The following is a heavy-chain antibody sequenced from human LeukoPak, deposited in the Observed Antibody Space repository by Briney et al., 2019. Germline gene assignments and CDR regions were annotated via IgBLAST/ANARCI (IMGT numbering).Heavy chain of an antibody. CDR1: GFTFSSYW. J-gene: IGHJ3*02. CDR2: IKQDGSEK. CDR3: AGGGVVVPAARWAFDI. D-gene: IGHD2-2*01. Sequence: GGSLRLSCAASGFTFSSYWMSWVRQAPGKGLEWVANIKQDGSEKYYVDSVNARFTISRDNAKNSQYLQMNSLRAEDTAVYYCAGGGVVVPAARWAFDIWGQGTMVTVSS. V-gene: IGHV3-7*04.